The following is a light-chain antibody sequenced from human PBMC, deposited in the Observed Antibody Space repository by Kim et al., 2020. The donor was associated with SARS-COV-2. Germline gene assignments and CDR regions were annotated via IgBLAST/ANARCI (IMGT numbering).Light chain of an antibody. J-gene: IGLJ1*01. V-gene: IGLV1-44*01. CDR1: NSHNGSNS. CDR2: NKK. Sequence: PVRSVTSSTSRNNSHNGSNSLHWNQQLPAMAPKLIISNKKQPPSGVAGRITGSKTATSASLTISGLQSEYESDYYCATWDDGLNFVFGAGTRVTVL. CDR3: ATWDDGLNFV.